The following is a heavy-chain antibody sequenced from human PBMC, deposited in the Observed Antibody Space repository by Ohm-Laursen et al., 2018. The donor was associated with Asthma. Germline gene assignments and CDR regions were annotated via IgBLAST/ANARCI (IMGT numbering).Heavy chain of an antibody. CDR1: GGSISSGGYY. D-gene: IGHD5-12*01. CDR3: AREATIITRYFDS. J-gene: IGHJ4*02. CDR2: IYYSGST. V-gene: IGHV4-31*03. Sequence: PSQTLSLTCTVSGGSISSGGYYWSLIRQHPGKGLEWIGYIYYSGSTYYNPSLKSRASISVDTSKNQFSLNLRSVTAADTAVYYCAREATIITRYFDSWGQGRLVTVSS.